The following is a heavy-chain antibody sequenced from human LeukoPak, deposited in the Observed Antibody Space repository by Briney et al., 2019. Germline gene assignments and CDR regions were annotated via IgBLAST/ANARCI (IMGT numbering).Heavy chain of an antibody. CDR2: INPGDSDP. J-gene: IGHJ3*02. Sequence: PGESLKISCKSSGYRFTNYWIGWVRQMPGKGLEWMGIINPGDSDPRYSPSFQGQVTISDDKSISTAYLQWSSLKASDTAMYYCARSSYESGTSGGRSAFDIWGQGTMATVTS. CDR1: GYRFTNYW. V-gene: IGHV5-51*01. D-gene: IGHD1-7*01. CDR3: ARSSYESGTSGGRSAFDI.